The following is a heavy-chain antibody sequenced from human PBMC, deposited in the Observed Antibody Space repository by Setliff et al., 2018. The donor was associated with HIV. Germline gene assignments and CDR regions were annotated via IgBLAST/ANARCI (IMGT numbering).Heavy chain of an antibody. J-gene: IGHJ3*02. Sequence: PGGSLRLSCAASGFTFSSYNMNWVRQAPGKGLEWVSSSSSRNGYIYYADSVKGRFTISISTAYLQWSSLKASDTAMYYCASPREYSSSSLAFDIWGQGTMVTVSS. D-gene: IGHD6-6*01. CDR2: SSSRNGYI. V-gene: IGHV3-21*04. CDR1: GFTFSSYN. CDR3: ASPREYSSSSLAFDI.